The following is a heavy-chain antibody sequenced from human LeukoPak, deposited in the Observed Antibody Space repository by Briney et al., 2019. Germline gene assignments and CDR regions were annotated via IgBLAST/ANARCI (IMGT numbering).Heavy chain of an antibody. CDR3: STRGYSGDDYFDY. Sequence: ASVKISCKASGYSFTDYYMHWVQLAPGKGLVWMGRVDPEDGETIYAKRLQGRVTLTADTSTDTAYMELTSLRSEDTAVYYCSTRGYSGDDYFDYWGQGTLVTVSS. CDR1: GYSFTDYY. V-gene: IGHV1-69-2*01. D-gene: IGHD5-12*01. CDR2: VDPEDGET. J-gene: IGHJ4*02.